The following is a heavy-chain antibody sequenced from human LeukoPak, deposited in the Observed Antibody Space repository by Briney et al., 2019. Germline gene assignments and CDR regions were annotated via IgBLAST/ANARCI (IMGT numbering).Heavy chain of an antibody. Sequence: SVKVSCKASGGTFSSYAISWVRQAPGQGLEWMGRIIPILGIANYAQKFQGRVTITADKSTSTAYMELSSLRSEDTAVYYCARVDGGYCSGGSCYSDYWGQGTLVTVSS. CDR1: GGTFSSYA. V-gene: IGHV1-69*04. CDR3: ARVDGGYCSGGSCYSDY. CDR2: IIPILGIA. J-gene: IGHJ4*02. D-gene: IGHD2-15*01.